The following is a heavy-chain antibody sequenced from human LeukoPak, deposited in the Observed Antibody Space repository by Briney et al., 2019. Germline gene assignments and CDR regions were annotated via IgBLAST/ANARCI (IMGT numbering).Heavy chain of an antibody. Sequence: SETLSLTCAVYGGSFSGYYWSWIRQPPGKGLEWIGEINHSGSTNFNPSLKSRVTISVDTPKNQFSLKLSSVTAADTAVYYCASTVITANYYFDYWGQGTLVTVS. CDR1: GGSFSGYY. CDR2: INHSGST. J-gene: IGHJ4*02. D-gene: IGHD4-17*01. V-gene: IGHV4-34*01. CDR3: ASTVITANYYFDY.